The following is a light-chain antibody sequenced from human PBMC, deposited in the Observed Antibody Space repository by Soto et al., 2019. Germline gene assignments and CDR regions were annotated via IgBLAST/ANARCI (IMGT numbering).Light chain of an antibody. Sequence: EIVMTQSPATLSVSPGEGTTLSCRASQSVSSNLACYQQKPGQAPRLLIYGAFSRATGIPDRFSGSGSGTEFTLLINSLQSEEFAVYYCQQYNNWHRTFGQGTKVDIK. V-gene: IGKV3D-15*01. CDR1: QSVSSN. CDR2: GAF. J-gene: IGKJ1*01. CDR3: QQYNNWHRT.